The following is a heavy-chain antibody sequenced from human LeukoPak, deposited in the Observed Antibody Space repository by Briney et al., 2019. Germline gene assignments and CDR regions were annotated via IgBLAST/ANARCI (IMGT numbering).Heavy chain of an antibody. CDR1: GGTFSSYA. CDR2: IIPILGIA. CDR3: ASSGHSGGDAFDI. J-gene: IGHJ3*02. D-gene: IGHD6-25*01. Sequence: GSSVKVSCKASGGTFSSYAISWVRQAPGQGLEWMGRIIPILGIANYAQKFQGRVTITADKSTSTAYMELGSLRSDDTAVYYCASSGHSGGDAFDIWGQGTMVTVSS. V-gene: IGHV1-69*04.